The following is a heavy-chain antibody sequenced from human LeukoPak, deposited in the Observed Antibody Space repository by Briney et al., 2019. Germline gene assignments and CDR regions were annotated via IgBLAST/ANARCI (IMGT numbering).Heavy chain of an antibody. J-gene: IGHJ4*02. V-gene: IGHV3-64D*06. CDR3: VKEGLRYFDWLLDY. Sequence: GGSLRLSCSASGFTFSSYAMHWVRQAPGKGLEYVSAISSNGGSTYYADSVKGRFTISRDNSRNTLYLQMSSLRAEDTAVYYCVKEGLRYFDWLLDYWGQGTLVTVSS. CDR2: ISSNGGST. CDR1: GFTFSSYA. D-gene: IGHD3-9*01.